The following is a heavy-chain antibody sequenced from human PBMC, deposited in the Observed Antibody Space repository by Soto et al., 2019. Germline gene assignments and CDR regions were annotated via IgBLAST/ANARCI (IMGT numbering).Heavy chain of an antibody. CDR1: SGTISSSNW. J-gene: IGHJ4*02. CDR2: INQSGSP. Sequence: ASETLSLTCAVSSGTISSSNWWTWVRQPPGKGLEWIGEINQSGSPNYNPSLRSRVTISVDKSKSQFFLKLSSVTAADTAIYYCAGLGMVAAHREFDYWGQGTLVTVSS. D-gene: IGHD2-15*01. V-gene: IGHV4-4*02. CDR3: AGLGMVAAHREFDY.